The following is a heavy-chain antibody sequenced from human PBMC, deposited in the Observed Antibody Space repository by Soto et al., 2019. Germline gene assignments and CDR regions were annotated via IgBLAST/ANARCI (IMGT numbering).Heavy chain of an antibody. CDR2: INPDTGTT. D-gene: IGHD2-15*01. V-gene: IGHV1-46*01. J-gene: IGHJ4*02. CDR3: ESCAIYGSDSYFAY. Sequence: QVQLVQSGAEVRKPGASVKLSCQASGYTFTHYYIHWVRQAPGQGLEWLGIINPDTGTTSYAQTFQCRVTLTTATSASTVYLELSGLAPEDTAVYYCESCAIYGSDSYFAYWGQGTLVTVSS. CDR1: GYTFTHYY.